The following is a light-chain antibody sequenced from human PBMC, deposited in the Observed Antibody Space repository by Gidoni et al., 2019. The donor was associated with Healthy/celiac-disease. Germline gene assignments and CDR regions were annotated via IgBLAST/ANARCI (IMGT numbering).Light chain of an antibody. CDR1: QSISSY. CDR2: AAS. V-gene: IGKV1-39*01. J-gene: IGKJ1*01. Sequence: DIQMTQSPSSLSASVGDSVTITCRARQSISSYVNWYQQKPGKAPKLLIYAASSLQSGVPSRCSGSGSGTDFTLTISSLQPEDFATYYCQQSYSTPWTFGQGTKVEIK. CDR3: QQSYSTPWT.